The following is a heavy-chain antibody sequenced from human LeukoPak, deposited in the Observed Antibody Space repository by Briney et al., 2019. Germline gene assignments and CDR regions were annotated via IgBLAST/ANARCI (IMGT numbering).Heavy chain of an antibody. CDR3: ARGVYDGSGSLSY. D-gene: IGHD3-22*01. J-gene: IGHJ4*02. Sequence: GGSLRHSCAASGFTFSSYGMHWVRQAPGKGLEWVAFIQYDGKNKYYADSVKGRFTISRDNSKNTLYLQMNSLRDDDTAVYYRARGVYDGSGSLSYWGQGTLVTVSS. V-gene: IGHV3-30*02. CDR1: GFTFSSYG. CDR2: IQYDGKNK.